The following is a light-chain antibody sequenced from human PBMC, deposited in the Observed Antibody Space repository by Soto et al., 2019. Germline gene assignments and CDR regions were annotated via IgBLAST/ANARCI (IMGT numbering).Light chain of an antibody. CDR2: AAS. V-gene: IGKV1-8*01. CDR1: QGISSY. CDR3: QQYYSYPQT. Sequence: AIRMTQSPSSLSASTGDRVTITCRASQGISSYLAWYQQKPGKAPKLLIYAASTLHSGVPSRFRGSGSGTDFTLTISCLQSEDFANYYCQQYYSYPQTFGQGTKVEIK. J-gene: IGKJ1*01.